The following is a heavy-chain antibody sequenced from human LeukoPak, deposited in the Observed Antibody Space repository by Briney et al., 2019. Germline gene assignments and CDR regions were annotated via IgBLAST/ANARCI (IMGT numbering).Heavy chain of an antibody. V-gene: IGHV3-13*01. J-gene: IGHJ3*02. CDR3: ARAFRVDYDSSGAFDI. Sequence: GGSLRLSCAASGFTFSSYDMHWVRQAAGKGLEWVSVIGIAGDTYYPGSVKGRFTISRENAKNSLHLQMNSLTAGDTAVYYCARAFRVDYDSSGAFDIWGQGTLVTVSS. CDR2: IGIAGDT. D-gene: IGHD3-22*01. CDR1: GFTFSSYD.